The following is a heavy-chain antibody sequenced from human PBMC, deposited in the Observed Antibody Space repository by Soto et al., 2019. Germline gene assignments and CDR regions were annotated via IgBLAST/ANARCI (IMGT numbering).Heavy chain of an antibody. D-gene: IGHD6-6*01. CDR1: GGSISSGGYY. CDR3: ARSGEQLVGEYNWFDP. J-gene: IGHJ5*02. V-gene: IGHV4-31*03. CDR2: IYYSGST. Sequence: TLSLTCTVSGGSISSGGYYWSWIRQHPGKGLEWIGYIYYSGSTYYNPSLKSRVTISVDTSKNQFSLKLSSVTAADAAVYYCARSGEQLVGEYNWFDPWGQGTLVTVSS.